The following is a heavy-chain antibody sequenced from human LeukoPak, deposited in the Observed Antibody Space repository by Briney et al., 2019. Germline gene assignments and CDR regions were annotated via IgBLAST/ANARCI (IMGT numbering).Heavy chain of an antibody. Sequence: ASVKVSCKTSGYTFTDYYVHWVRQAPGQGLEWMGWISPNSGRTYYAQKFQGRVTMTRDTSITTAYMELSRLKSDDTAVYYCARDGTMSTRAPGGVPDYWGQGTLVTASS. D-gene: IGHD3-10*02. J-gene: IGHJ4*02. CDR2: ISPNSGRT. V-gene: IGHV1-2*02. CDR3: ARDGTMSTRAPGGVPDY. CDR1: GYTFTDYY.